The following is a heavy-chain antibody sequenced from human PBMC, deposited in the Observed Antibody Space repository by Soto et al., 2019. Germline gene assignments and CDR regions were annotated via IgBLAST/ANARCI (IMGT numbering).Heavy chain of an antibody. D-gene: IGHD2-15*01. J-gene: IGHJ4*02. V-gene: IGHV3-74*01. CDR3: VRTSLVVAAATREDY. CDR1: GFTFSSYW. CDR2: INSDGSST. Sequence: EVQLVESGGGLVQPGGSLRLSCAASGFTFSSYWMHWVRQAPGKGLVWVSRINSDGSSTSYADSVKGRFTISRDNAKNTLYLQMNSLRAEETAVYYCVRTSLVVAAATREDYWGQGTLVNVSS.